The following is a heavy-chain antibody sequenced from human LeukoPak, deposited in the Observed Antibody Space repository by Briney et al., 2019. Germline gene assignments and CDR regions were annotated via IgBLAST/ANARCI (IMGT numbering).Heavy chain of an antibody. CDR2: ISGSGGST. V-gene: IGHV3-23*01. D-gene: IGHD3-9*01. Sequence: PGGSLRLSCAASGFTFSSYAMSWVRQAPGKGLEWVSAISGSGGSTYYADSVKGRFTISRDNSKNTLYLQMSSLRAEDTAVYYCAKDRIRYFDWLCFDYWGQGTLVTVSS. J-gene: IGHJ4*02. CDR1: GFTFSSYA. CDR3: AKDRIRYFDWLCFDY.